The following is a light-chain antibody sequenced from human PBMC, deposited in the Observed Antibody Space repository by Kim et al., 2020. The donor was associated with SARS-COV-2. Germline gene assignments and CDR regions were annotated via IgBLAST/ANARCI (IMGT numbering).Light chain of an antibody. Sequence: SESVEYRFTITGRTVQIIGKYLNWYQQKTGKVPKIMISAASSLQSGVPSMFSGIGSRTAFTLTISSLQPEDFATYYCQQGYSVRTFGQGTKVDIK. CDR2: AAS. V-gene: IGKV1-39*01. J-gene: IGKJ1*01. CDR1: QIIGKY. CDR3: QQGYSVRT.